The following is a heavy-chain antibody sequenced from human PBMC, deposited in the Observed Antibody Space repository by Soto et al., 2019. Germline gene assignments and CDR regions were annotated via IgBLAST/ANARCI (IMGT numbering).Heavy chain of an antibody. CDR3: ARGPPSSGWYLYEPEDAFDI. D-gene: IGHD6-19*01. CDR2: INPNSGGT. J-gene: IGHJ3*02. Sequence: QVQLVQSGAEVKKPGASVKVSCKASGYTFTGYYMHWVRQAPGQGLEWMGWINPNSGGTNYAQKCQGWVTMTRDTSISTAYMELSRLRSDDTAVYYCARGPPSSGWYLYEPEDAFDIWGQGTMVTVSS. V-gene: IGHV1-2*04. CDR1: GYTFTGYY.